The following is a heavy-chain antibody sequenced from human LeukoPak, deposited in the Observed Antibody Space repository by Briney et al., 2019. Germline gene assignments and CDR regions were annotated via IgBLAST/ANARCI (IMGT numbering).Heavy chain of an antibody. CDR1: GYTFTANY. D-gene: IGHD2-15*01. Sequence: ASVKVSCKASGYTFTANYIHWVRQAPGQGLEWMGWIEPNSAAIRYAQKFQGRVTMTRDTSITTAYMDLSSLTSDDTAVYYCARDVDPYCNFGSRYDYWGQGTLVTVSS. V-gene: IGHV1-2*02. CDR2: IEPNSAAI. CDR3: ARDVDPYCNFGSRYDY. J-gene: IGHJ4*02.